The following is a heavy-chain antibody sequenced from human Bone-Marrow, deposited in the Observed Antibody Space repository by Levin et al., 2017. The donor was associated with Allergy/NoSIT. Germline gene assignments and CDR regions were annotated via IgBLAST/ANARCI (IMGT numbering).Heavy chain of an antibody. CDR3: AREDNWSYDY. V-gene: IGHV3-23*01. CDR1: GFTFSRYA. Sequence: GGSLRLSCAASGFTFSRYAMAWVRQAPGQGLEWVSGMSGSGGRTDYADSVKGRFTISRDNSKNIMYLQMNSLRVEDTALYYCAREDNWSYDYWGQGALVTVSS. CDR2: MSGSGGRT. J-gene: IGHJ4*02. D-gene: IGHD1-7*01.